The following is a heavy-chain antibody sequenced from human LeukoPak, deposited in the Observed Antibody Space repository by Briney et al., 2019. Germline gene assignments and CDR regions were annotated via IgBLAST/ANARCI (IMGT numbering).Heavy chain of an antibody. Sequence: ETLSLTCTVSGGSISSYYWSWIRQPPGKGLEWIAYIYYSGSTNYNPSLKSRVTISVDTSNNQFSLKLSSVTAADTAVYYCARDLRGTSAMDVWGKGTTVTVSS. D-gene: IGHD2-2*01. V-gene: IGHV4-59*01. CDR1: GGSISSYY. CDR3: ARDLRGTSAMDV. J-gene: IGHJ6*03. CDR2: IYYSGST.